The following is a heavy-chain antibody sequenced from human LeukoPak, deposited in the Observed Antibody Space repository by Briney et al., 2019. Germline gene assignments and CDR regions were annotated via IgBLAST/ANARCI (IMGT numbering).Heavy chain of an antibody. V-gene: IGHV4-59*01. D-gene: IGHD3-10*01. CDR1: GGSISSYY. CDR2: MYYSGST. CDR3: ARASRGFGELYRPYNWFDP. Sequence: SETRSLTCTVSGGSISSYYWSWIRQPPGRGPEAIGYMYYSGSTSYNPSLKSRVTISVDTSKHQFSLKLSSVTAADTAVYYCARASRGFGELYRPYNWFDPWGQGTLVTVSS. J-gene: IGHJ5*02.